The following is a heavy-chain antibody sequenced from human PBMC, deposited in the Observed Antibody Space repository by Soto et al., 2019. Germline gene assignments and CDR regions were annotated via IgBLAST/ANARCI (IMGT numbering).Heavy chain of an antibody. D-gene: IGHD3-10*01. J-gene: IGHJ4*02. Sequence: ASVKVSCKASGCTFSSYAISWVRQAPGQGLEWMGGIIPIFGTANYAQKFQGRVTITADESTSTAYMELSSLRSEDAAVYYCARGSYYGAGSRGPFDYWGQGTLVTVSS. V-gene: IGHV1-69*13. CDR3: ARGSYYGAGSRGPFDY. CDR1: GCTFSSYA. CDR2: IIPIFGTA.